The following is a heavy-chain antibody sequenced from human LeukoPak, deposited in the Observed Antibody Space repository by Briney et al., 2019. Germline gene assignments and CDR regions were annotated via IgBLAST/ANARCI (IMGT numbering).Heavy chain of an antibody. CDR2: VSYDGSQT. CDR3: ARVGRAYDFWDYLDY. V-gene: IGHV3-30*03. D-gene: IGHD3-3*01. J-gene: IGHJ4*02. Sequence: PGGSLRLSCAASGFTFSNYAMHWVRPTLGKGLEWVTIVSYDGSQTYSADSVKGRFTISRDNSKNTLFLQMNSLRAEDTAVYYCARVGRAYDFWDYLDYWGQGTPVTVSS. CDR1: GFTFSNYA.